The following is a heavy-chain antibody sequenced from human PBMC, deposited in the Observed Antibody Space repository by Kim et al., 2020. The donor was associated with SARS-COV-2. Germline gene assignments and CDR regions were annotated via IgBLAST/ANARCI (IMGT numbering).Heavy chain of an antibody. CDR1: GFTFSSYG. CDR3: AKKVAGYYGSGEGADGMDV. Sequence: GGSLRLSCAASGFTFSSYGMHWVRQAPGKGLEWVAVISYDGSNKYYADSVKGRFTISRDNSKNTLYLQMNSLRAEDTAVYYCAKKVAGYYGSGEGADGMDVWGQGTTVTVSS. V-gene: IGHV3-30*18. J-gene: IGHJ6*02. D-gene: IGHD3-10*01. CDR2: ISYDGSNK.